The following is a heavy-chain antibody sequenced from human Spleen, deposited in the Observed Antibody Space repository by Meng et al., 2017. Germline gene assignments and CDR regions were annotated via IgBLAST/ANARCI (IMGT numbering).Heavy chain of an antibody. CDR1: GGSISTSGYY. Sequence: PQLQESGRGRVKPSEALSLTCSVSGGSISTSGYYWGWFRQPPGKGLEWIGSIGHSGITYYTPSLKSRVTVSIDTSKSQFSLKLTSVTAADTAVYYCVRSSGWVRTGFDPWGQGTLVTVSS. J-gene: IGHJ5*02. D-gene: IGHD6-19*01. CDR2: IGHSGIT. CDR3: VRSSGWVRTGFDP. V-gene: IGHV4-39*01.